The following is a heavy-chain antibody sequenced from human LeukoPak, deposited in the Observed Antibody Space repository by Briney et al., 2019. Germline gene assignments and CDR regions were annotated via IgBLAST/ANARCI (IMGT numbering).Heavy chain of an antibody. CDR3: ARRYSSSSLGAFDI. V-gene: IGHV5-51*01. CDR2: IYPGDSDT. Sequence: GASLKISGKGSGSIFTSYWIGGRRQVPGKDLEGMGIIYPGDSDTRYSPSFQGQVTISADKSISTAYLQWSSLKASDTAMYYCARRYSSSSLGAFDIWGQGTMVTVSS. D-gene: IGHD6-6*01. J-gene: IGHJ3*02. CDR1: GSIFTSYW.